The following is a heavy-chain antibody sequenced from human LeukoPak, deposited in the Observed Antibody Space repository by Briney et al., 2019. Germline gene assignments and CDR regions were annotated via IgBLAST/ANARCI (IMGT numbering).Heavy chain of an antibody. J-gene: IGHJ5*02. CDR2: IYYRGST. V-gene: IGHV4-59*01. CDR1: GGSISSYY. D-gene: IGHD3-9*01. CDR3: ARVSRYFDWLDPGVRFDP. Sequence: SETLSLTCTVSGGSISSYYWSWIRQPPAKGLEWIGYIYYRGSTNYNPPLKHRVTISVDTSKNQFSLKLSAVTAADTAVYYCARVSRYFDWLDPGVRFDPWGQGTLVTVSS.